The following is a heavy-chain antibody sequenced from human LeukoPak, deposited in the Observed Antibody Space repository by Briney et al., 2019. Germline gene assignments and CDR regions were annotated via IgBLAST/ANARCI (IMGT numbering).Heavy chain of an antibody. J-gene: IGHJ4*02. CDR2: IKQDGSEK. D-gene: IGHD1-1*01. Sequence: PGGSLRPSCAASGFTLSNYWMTWVRQAPGKGLEWVANIKQDGSEKYYADSVKGRFTISRDNAKDSLYLQMNSLKAEDTAVYYCASDLNWSPHWGQGTLVTVSS. V-gene: IGHV3-7*01. CDR1: GFTLSNYW. CDR3: ASDLNWSPH.